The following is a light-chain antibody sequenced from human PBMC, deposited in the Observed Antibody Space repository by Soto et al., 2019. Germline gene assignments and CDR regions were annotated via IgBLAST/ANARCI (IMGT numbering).Light chain of an antibody. Sequence: EIVMTQSPATLSVSTGERATLSCRASQSISSNLAWYQQKPGQAPRLLIYGASTRATGIPARFSGSGSGTEFTLTIRSLQSEDFAVYYCQQYNDWPPWTFGQGTKV. J-gene: IGKJ1*01. CDR2: GAS. CDR3: QQYNDWPPWT. CDR1: QSISSN. V-gene: IGKV3-15*01.